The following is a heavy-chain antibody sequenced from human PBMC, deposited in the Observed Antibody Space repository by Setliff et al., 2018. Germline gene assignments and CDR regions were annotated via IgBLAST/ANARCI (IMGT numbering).Heavy chain of an antibody. CDR1: GYSFTDNF. Sequence: ASVKVSCKAAGYSFTDNFINWVRQSPGQGLEWMGWINPNGGGTTYAQKFQGRVTMTRDTSINTVYMELKSLTSDDSAVYYCAREVPGYSGALDFWGRGTLVTVSS. CDR2: INPNGGGT. CDR3: AREVPGYSGALDF. D-gene: IGHD5-12*01. J-gene: IGHJ5*01. V-gene: IGHV1-2*02.